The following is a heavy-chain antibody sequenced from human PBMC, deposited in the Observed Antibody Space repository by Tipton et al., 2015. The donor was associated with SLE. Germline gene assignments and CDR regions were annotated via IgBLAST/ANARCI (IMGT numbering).Heavy chain of an antibody. V-gene: IGHV1-18*01. CDR3: GKTVGATTAFDI. J-gene: IGHJ3*02. D-gene: IGHD1-26*01. Sequence: QLVQSGAEVKKPGASVKVSYKAAGYTFTSYGINWVRQAPGQGLEWMGWISAYNGNTNYAQKLQGRVTMTTDTSTSTAYMELRSLRSDDTAVYYCGKTVGATTAFDIWCQGTMVTVSS. CDR1: GYTFTSYG. CDR2: ISAYNGNT.